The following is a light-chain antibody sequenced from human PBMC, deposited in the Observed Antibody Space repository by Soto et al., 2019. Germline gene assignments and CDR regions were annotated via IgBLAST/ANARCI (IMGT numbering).Light chain of an antibody. J-gene: IGKJ5*01. CDR3: QQLNAYPLT. V-gene: IGKV1-33*01. CDR1: QDISNY. CDR2: DAS. Sequence: DIQITQSPSSLSASVGDRVTITCQASQDISNYLNWYQQKPGKAPKLLIYDASNLETGVPSRFSGSGSGTDFTLTISNLQPEDFATYYCQQLNAYPLTFGQGTRLEI.